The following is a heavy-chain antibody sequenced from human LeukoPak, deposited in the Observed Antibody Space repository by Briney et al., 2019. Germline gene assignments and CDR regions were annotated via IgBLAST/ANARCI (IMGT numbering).Heavy chain of an antibody. D-gene: IGHD3-22*01. CDR3: SRRDNYDRSSYYYLDY. V-gene: IGHV5-51*03. CDR1: GYSFTSYW. Sequence: PGESLKISCKGSGYSFTSYWIGWVRQMPGKGLEWMGIIYPGDSDTRYSPSFQGQVTISADKSISTAYLQWSSLKASDTAMYYCSRRDNYDRSSYYYLDYWGQGTLLTVSS. CDR2: IYPGDSDT. J-gene: IGHJ4*02.